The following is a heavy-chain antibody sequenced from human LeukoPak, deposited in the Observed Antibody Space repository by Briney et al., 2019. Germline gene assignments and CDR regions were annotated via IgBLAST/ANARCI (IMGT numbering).Heavy chain of an antibody. D-gene: IGHD1-1*01. CDR2: INNFGGST. CDR1: GFTFSSYS. V-gene: IGHV3-23*01. J-gene: IGHJ4*02. CDR3: ARYWNDRYFDY. Sequence: PGGSLRLSCAASGFTFSSYSMGWVRQAPGKGLEWVSVINNFGGSTLYADSVKGRFTISRDNSKSTLYLQMNSLRAEDTAVYYCARYWNDRYFDYWGRGTLVTVSS.